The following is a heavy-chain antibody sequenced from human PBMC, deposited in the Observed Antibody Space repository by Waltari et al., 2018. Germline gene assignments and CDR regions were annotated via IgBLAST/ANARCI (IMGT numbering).Heavy chain of an antibody. J-gene: IGHJ3*01. CDR2: ISESGST. D-gene: IGHD3-3*01. V-gene: IGHV4-39*07. Sequence: QQHLQESGPGLVKPSETLSLTCTVSGVSISRSNYYWGWIRQPPGKGLKWIGQISESGSTSYNPSLKSRVTISVDTSRNQISLNLYSVTAADAAVYYCARRENYNFWRDSFDVWGQGTVVTVSS. CDR3: ARRENYNFWRDSFDV. CDR1: GVSISRSNYY.